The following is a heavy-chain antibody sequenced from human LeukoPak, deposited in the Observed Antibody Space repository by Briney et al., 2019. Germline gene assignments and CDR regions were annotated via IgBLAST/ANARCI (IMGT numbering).Heavy chain of an antibody. Sequence: GASVKVSCRASGYTFTSYGISWVRQAPGQGLEWMGWISAYNGNTNYAQKPQGRVTMTTDTSTSTAYMELRSLRSDDTAVYYCARFKKYDFWSGYPSPEYMDVWGKGTTVTVSS. D-gene: IGHD3-3*01. V-gene: IGHV1-18*01. CDR3: ARFKKYDFWSGYPSPEYMDV. CDR2: ISAYNGNT. CDR1: GYTFTSYG. J-gene: IGHJ6*03.